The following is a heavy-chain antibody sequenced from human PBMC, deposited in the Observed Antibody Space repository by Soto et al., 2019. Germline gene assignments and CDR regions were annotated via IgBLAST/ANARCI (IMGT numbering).Heavy chain of an antibody. CDR2: INHSGST. CDR1: GGSFSGYY. Sequence: SETLSLSCAVYGGSFSGYYWTWIRQPPGKGLEWIGEINHSGSTNYNPSLKSRVTISVDTSKNQFSLKLSSVTAADTAVYYCARGRIQLWYPFDYWGQGTLVTVSS. J-gene: IGHJ4*02. CDR3: ARGRIQLWYPFDY. V-gene: IGHV4-34*01. D-gene: IGHD5-18*01.